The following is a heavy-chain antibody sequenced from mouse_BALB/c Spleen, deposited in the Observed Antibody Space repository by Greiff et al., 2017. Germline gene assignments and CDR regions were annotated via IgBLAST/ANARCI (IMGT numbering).Heavy chain of an antibody. V-gene: IGHV5-6*01. D-gene: IGHD2-10*02. J-gene: IGHJ2*01. CDR3: ARLYGNYYFDY. CDR1: GFTFSSYG. Sequence: VQLQQSGGDLVKPGGSLKLSCAASGFTFSSYGMSWVRQTPDKRLEWVATISSGGSYTYYPDSVKGRFTISRDNAKNTLYLQMSSLKSEDTAMYYCARLYGNYYFDYWGQGTTLTVSS. CDR2: ISSGGSYT.